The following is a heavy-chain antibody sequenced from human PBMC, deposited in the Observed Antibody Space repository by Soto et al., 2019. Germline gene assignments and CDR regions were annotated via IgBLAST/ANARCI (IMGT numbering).Heavy chain of an antibody. CDR1: GFTFSNAW. D-gene: IGHD6-19*01. Sequence: EVQLVESGGGLVKPGGSLRLSCAASGFTFSNAWMSWVRQAPGKGLEWVGRIKSKTDGGTTDYAAPVKGRFTISRDDSKNTLYPQMNSLKTEDIAVYYCTTQGIAVAGTSYFDYWGQGTLVTVSS. J-gene: IGHJ4*02. V-gene: IGHV3-15*01. CDR3: TTQGIAVAGTSYFDY. CDR2: IKSKTDGGTT.